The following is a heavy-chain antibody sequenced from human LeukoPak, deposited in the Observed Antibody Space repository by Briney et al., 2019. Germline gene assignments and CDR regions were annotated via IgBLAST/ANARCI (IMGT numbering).Heavy chain of an antibody. V-gene: IGHV1-8*01. Sequence: VSVKVPCKASGYTFTSYDINWVRQASGQGLEWMGWMNPNSGNTGYAQKFQGRVTMTRNTSISTAYMELSSLRSEDTAVYYCARRGYYYDSSGYYHWGQGTLVTVSS. CDR2: MNPNSGNT. CDR1: GYTFTSYD. CDR3: ARRGYYYDSSGYYH. D-gene: IGHD3-22*01. J-gene: IGHJ5*02.